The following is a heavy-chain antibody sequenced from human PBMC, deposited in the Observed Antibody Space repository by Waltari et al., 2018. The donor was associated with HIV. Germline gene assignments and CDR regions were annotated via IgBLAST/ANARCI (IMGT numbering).Heavy chain of an antibody. J-gene: IGHJ5*02. D-gene: IGHD4-17*01. CDR3: VGTVTTLYRWFDP. V-gene: IGHV3-7*01. CDR1: GFVFSSYW. Sequence: EVQLVESGGGLVQPGGSLRLTCAASGFVFSSYWMNWVRQGPGKGLEGVASIKQYGSDKYYVDSVKGRFTISRDNAKNSLYLQMNNLRAEDTALYYCVGTVTTLYRWFDPWGQGTLVTVSS. CDR2: IKQYGSDK.